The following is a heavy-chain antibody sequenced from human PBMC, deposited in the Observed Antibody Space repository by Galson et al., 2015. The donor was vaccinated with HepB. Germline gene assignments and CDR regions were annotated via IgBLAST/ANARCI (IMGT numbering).Heavy chain of an antibody. Sequence: SLRLSCAASGFTFSSYEMNWVRQAPGEGLEWVSYVSSSGSSIYYSDSVKGRITISRDNAKNSLYLQMNSLRAEDTAVYYCARANSRDGSYYFDYWGQGTLVTVSS. CDR1: GFTFSSYE. J-gene: IGHJ4*02. V-gene: IGHV3-48*03. D-gene: IGHD3-10*01. CDR3: ARANSRDGSYYFDY. CDR2: VSSSGSSI.